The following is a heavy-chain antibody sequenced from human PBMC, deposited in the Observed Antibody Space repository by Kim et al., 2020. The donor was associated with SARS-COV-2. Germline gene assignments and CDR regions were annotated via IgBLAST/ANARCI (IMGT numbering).Heavy chain of an antibody. J-gene: IGHJ6*02. Sequence: IYYSVSTYYNPSLKSRVTISVDTSKNQFSLKLSSVTAADPAVYYCASRDVWGQGTTVTVSS. CDR2: IYYSVST. CDR3: ASRDV. V-gene: IGHV4-31*02.